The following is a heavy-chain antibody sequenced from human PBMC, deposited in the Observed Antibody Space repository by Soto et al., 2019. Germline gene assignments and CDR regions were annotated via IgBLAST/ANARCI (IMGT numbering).Heavy chain of an antibody. V-gene: IGHV4-31*03. Sequence: SETLSLTCTVSGDSISSGTYYWSWVRQHPGKGLEWIGYIFYSGSTYSNPSLQSRVTISVDTSNNQFSLNLNSVTAADTAVYYCARVTSNPSGGWFDPWGQGTLVTVSS. CDR3: ARVTSNPSGGWFDP. CDR1: GDSISSGTYY. D-gene: IGHD6-6*01. CDR2: IFYSGST. J-gene: IGHJ5*02.